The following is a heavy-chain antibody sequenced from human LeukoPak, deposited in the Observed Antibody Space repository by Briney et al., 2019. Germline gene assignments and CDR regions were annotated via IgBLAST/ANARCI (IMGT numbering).Heavy chain of an antibody. D-gene: IGHD6-6*01. CDR3: AKGEYSSSSQVFDY. CDR1: GFTFSSYG. CDR2: IRYDGNSK. Sequence: QAGGSLRLSCAASGFTFSSYGMHWVRQAPDKGLEWVAFIRYDGNSKDYADSVKGRFTISRDNSKNTLYLQMNSLRGEDTALYYCAKGEYSSSSQVFDYWGQGTLVTVSS. J-gene: IGHJ4*02. V-gene: IGHV3-30*02.